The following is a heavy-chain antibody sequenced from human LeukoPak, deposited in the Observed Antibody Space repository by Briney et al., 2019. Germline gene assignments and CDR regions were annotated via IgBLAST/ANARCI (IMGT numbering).Heavy chain of an antibody. D-gene: IGHD2-2*02. CDR2: IYHSGST. CDR3: ARTIDCSSTSCYTGSMDY. V-gene: IGHV4-38-2*01. J-gene: IGHJ4*02. CDR1: GYSISSGYY. Sequence: SETLSLTCAVSGYSISSGYYWGWTRQPPGKGLEWIGSIYHSGSTYYNPSLKSRVTISVDTSKNQFSLKLSSVTAADTAVYYCARTIDCSSTSCYTGSMDYWGQGTLVTVSS.